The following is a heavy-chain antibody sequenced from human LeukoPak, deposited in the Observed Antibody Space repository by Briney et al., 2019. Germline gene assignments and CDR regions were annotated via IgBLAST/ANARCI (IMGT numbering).Heavy chain of an antibody. CDR3: AKSRSGVSSCYNY. CDR1: GFIFSNYA. CDR2: ISGSDDNT. Sequence: GGSLRLSCAASGFIFSNYAMSWVRQAPGKGLEWVSAISGSDDNTYYADSVRGRFTISRDNSKNTLYLQMDSLRAEDTAIYFCAKSRSGVSSCYNYWGQGTLVTVSS. V-gene: IGHV3-23*01. D-gene: IGHD2-15*01. J-gene: IGHJ4*02.